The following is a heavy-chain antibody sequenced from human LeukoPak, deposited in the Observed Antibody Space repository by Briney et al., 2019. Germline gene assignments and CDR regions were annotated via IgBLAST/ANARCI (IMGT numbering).Heavy chain of an antibody. V-gene: IGHV3-23*01. CDR2: ISASGGIT. Sequence: GGSLRLSCAASGFTFSSYAMSWVRQAPGKGLEWVSAISASGGITYYADSVKGRFAISRDNSKNTLYLQMNSLRAEDTAVYYCAKGTMDGGQYYYDSSGGQGTLVTVSS. J-gene: IGHJ4*02. CDR3: AKGTMDGGQYYYDSS. CDR1: GFTFSSYA. D-gene: IGHD3-22*01.